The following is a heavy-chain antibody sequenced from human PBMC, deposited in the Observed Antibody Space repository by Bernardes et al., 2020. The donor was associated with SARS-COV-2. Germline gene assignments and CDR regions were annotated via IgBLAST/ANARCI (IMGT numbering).Heavy chain of an antibody. CDR3: ARGPVGTPDF. CDR1: GYTFTAYC. Sequence: ASVKVSCKPSGYTFTAYCMHWVRQAPEQGLEWMGWINPIRGITNYAQKFQGRVTMTRDTSITTAYMELSGLKSDDTAVYYCARGPVGTPDFWGQGTLVTVTS. V-gene: IGHV1-2*02. D-gene: IGHD1-26*01. CDR2: INPIRGIT. J-gene: IGHJ4*02.